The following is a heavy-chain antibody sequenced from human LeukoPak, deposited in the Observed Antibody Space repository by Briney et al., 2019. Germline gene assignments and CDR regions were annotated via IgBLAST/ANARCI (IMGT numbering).Heavy chain of an antibody. J-gene: IGHJ4*02. CDR2: TSYDGSNT. Sequence: PGGSLRRSCVVSGFTLSSHVMYWIRQAPGKGLEWVALTSYDGSNTDYTDSVKGRFIISRDNPRNTLYLQMNSLSAEDTASYYCARVGSSGYFDHWGQGALVTVSS. CDR1: GFTLSSHV. D-gene: IGHD3-22*01. CDR3: ARVGSSGYFDH. V-gene: IGHV3-30*03.